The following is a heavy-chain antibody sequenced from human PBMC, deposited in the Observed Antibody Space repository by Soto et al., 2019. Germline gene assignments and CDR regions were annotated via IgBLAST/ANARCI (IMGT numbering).Heavy chain of an antibody. J-gene: IGHJ4*02. V-gene: IGHV4-31*03. CDR3: ARSRDYDYVWGSYLFDY. CDR1: GGSISSGGYY. Sequence: KTSETLSLTCTVSGGSISSGGYYWSWIRQHPGKGLEWIGYIYYSGSTYYNPSLKSRVTISVDTSKNQFSLKLSSVTAADTAAYYCARSRDYDYVWGSYLFDYWGQGTLVTVSS. CDR2: IYYSGST. D-gene: IGHD3-16*01.